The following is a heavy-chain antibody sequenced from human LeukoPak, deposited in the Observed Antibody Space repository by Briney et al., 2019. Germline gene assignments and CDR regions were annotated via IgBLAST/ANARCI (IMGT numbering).Heavy chain of an antibody. Sequence: SETLSLTCTVSGGSISSYYWSWIRQPPGKGLEWIGYIYYSGSTNYNPSLKSRVTISVDTSKNQFSLKLTSVTAADTAVYYCAKDLGPYDSSGYYSGAFDIWGQGTMVTVSS. J-gene: IGHJ3*02. D-gene: IGHD3-22*01. CDR1: GGSISSYY. CDR2: IYYSGST. V-gene: IGHV4-59*12. CDR3: AKDLGPYDSSGYYSGAFDI.